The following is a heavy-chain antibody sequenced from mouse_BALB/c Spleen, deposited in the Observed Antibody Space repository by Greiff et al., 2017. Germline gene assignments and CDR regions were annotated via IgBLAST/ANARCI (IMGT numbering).Heavy chain of an antibody. V-gene: IGHV5-9-4*01. J-gene: IGHJ3*01. CDR3: ANGRPAWFAY. D-gene: IGHD1-1*02. Sequence: DVKLQESGGGLVKPGGSLKLSCAASGFTFSSYAMSWVRQSPEKRLEWVAEISSGGSYTYYPDTVTGRFTISRDNAKNTLYLEMSSLRSEDTAMYYCANGRPAWFAYWGQGTLVTVSA. CDR2: ISSGGSYT. CDR1: GFTFSSYA.